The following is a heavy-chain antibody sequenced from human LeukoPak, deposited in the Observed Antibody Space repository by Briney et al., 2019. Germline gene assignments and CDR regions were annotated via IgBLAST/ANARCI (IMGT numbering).Heavy chain of an antibody. CDR3: ARRLKWGDGSCFDY. D-gene: IGHD1-26*01. V-gene: IGHV4-30-4*08. J-gene: IGHJ4*02. CDR2: IYYSGSP. Sequence: PSETLSLTCTVSGGPINSSSYYWGWIRQPPGKGLEWFGYIYYSGSPHYNPSLRSRVTISVDTSKKQFSLKLSSVTAADTAVYYCARRLKWGDGSCFDYWAQGTLVRVSS. CDR1: GGPINSSSYY.